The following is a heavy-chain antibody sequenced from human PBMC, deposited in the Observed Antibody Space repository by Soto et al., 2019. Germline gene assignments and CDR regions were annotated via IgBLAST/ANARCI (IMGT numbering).Heavy chain of an antibody. D-gene: IGHD2-21*01. Sequence: QVQLVESGGGLVKPGGSLRLSCASSGFTFSNYSMSWVRQSPGKGVEFVSDISPGTTNKNYADPVKGRFTISRDNAKSSRYLRINGIRAEDTAGYLCSRNGGGGLLDPGGQGTLVTVSS. CDR1: GFTFSNYS. V-gene: IGHV3-11*06. J-gene: IGHJ5*02. CDR2: ISPGTTNK. CDR3: SRNGGGGLLDP.